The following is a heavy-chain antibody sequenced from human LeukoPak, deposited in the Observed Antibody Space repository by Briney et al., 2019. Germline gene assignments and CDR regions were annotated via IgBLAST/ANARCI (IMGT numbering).Heavy chain of an antibody. J-gene: IGHJ4*02. CDR1: GFTFSSYA. V-gene: IGHV3-23*01. CDR2: ISGSGGST. D-gene: IGHD2-15*01. CDR3: AKGPIVVVVAPAGFDY. Sequence: GGSLRLSCAAPGFTFSSYAMSWVRQAPGKGLEWVSAISGSGGSTYYADSVKGRFTISRDNSKNTLYLQMNSLRAEDTAVYYCAKGPIVVVVAPAGFDYWGQGTLVTVSS.